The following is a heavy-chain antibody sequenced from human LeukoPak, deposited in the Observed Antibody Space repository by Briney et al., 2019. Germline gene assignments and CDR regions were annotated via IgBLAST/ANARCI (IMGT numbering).Heavy chain of an antibody. CDR2: INPDGSGT. CDR3: ARDLSLYCSGGSCYSLNY. V-gene: IGHV3-74*01. CDR1: GFTFSSYW. J-gene: IGHJ4*02. Sequence: GGSLRLSCAASGFTFSSYWMHWVRQGPEKGLVWVSRINPDGSGTSHADSVKGRFTISRDNAKNSLYLQMNSLRAEDTAVYYCARDLSLYCSGGSCYSLNYWGQGTLVTVSS. D-gene: IGHD2-15*01.